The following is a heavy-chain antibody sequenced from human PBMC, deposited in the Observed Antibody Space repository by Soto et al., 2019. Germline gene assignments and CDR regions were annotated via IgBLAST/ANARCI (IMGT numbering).Heavy chain of an antibody. D-gene: IGHD6-19*01. CDR3: ATEPIAVAAPYYFDY. V-gene: IGHV4-4*02. CDR2: IYHSGST. CDR1: GGSISSSNW. Sequence: ASETLSLTCAVSGGSISSSNWWSWVRQPPGKGLEWIGEIYHSGSTNYNPSLKSRVTISVDKSKNQFSLKLSSVTAADTAVYYCATEPIAVAAPYYFDYWGKGTLVTV. J-gene: IGHJ4*02.